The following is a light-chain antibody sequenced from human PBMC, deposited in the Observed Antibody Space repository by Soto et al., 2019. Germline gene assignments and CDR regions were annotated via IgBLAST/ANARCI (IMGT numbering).Light chain of an antibody. J-gene: IGKJ1*01. Sequence: DIQMTQSPSTLSASVGDRVTITCRASQRIRVWLAWFQQKPGNAPKLLIYKASTLESGVPSRFSGSGSGTEFTLTISSLQLDDSATFYCQQYNNRWTFGQGTKVEI. CDR3: QQYNNRWT. CDR1: QRIRVW. V-gene: IGKV1-5*03. CDR2: KAS.